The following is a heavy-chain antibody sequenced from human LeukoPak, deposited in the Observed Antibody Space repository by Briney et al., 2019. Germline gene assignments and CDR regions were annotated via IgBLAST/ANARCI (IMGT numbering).Heavy chain of an antibody. CDR2: ISGSGGST. V-gene: IGHV3-23*01. Sequence: EAGGSLRLSCAASGFTFSSYAMSWVRQAPGKGLEWVSAISGSGGSTYYADSVKGRFTISRDNSKNTLYLQVNSLRAEDTAVYYCAKDLRPDIAAGGEFDYWGQGTLVTVSS. D-gene: IGHD6-13*01. J-gene: IGHJ4*02. CDR3: AKDLRPDIAAGGEFDY. CDR1: GFTFSSYA.